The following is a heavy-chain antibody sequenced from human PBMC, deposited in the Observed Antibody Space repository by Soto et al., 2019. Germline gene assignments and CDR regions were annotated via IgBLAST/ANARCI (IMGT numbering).Heavy chain of an antibody. J-gene: IGHJ4*02. CDR2: ISYDGSNK. CDR3: ARDLNDIAVAGPGAFDY. V-gene: IGHV3-30-3*01. D-gene: IGHD6-19*01. CDR1: GFTFSNYA. Sequence: QVQLVESGGGVVQPGRSLRLSCAASGFTFSNYAMHWVRQAPGKGLERVAVISYDGSNKYYADSVKGRFTISRDNSKNTLYLQMNSLRAEDTAVYYCARDLNDIAVAGPGAFDYWGQGTLVTVSS.